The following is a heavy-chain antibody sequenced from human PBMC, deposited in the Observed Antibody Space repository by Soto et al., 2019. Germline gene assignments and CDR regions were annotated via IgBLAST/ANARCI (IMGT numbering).Heavy chain of an antibody. Sequence: SETLSLTSTVSGGSISSSRYYWGWIRQPPGKGLEWIGSINYSGSTNYNPSLKSRVTISVDTSKNQFSLKLSSVTAADTAVYYCARGVRGVIITPRVHFGIAAWGKETLVTVAS. D-gene: IGHD3-10*01. J-gene: IGHJ6*04. V-gene: IGHV4-39*07. CDR1: GGSISSSRYY. CDR3: ARGVRGVIITPRVHFGIAA. CDR2: INYSGST.